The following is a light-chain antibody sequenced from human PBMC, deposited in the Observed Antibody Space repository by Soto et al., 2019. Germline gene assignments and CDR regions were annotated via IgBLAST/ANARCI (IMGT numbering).Light chain of an antibody. CDR2: EVS. CDR1: SSDVGDYNY. J-gene: IGLJ3*02. V-gene: IGLV2-14*01. Sequence: QSALTQPASVSGSPGQSITISCTGTSSDVGDYNYVSWYQQHPGKAPKLMIYEVSNRPSGVSNRFSGSKSGNTASLTISGLQAEDEADYHCSSYTSSSTPWVFGGGTKLTVL. CDR3: SSYTSSSTPWV.